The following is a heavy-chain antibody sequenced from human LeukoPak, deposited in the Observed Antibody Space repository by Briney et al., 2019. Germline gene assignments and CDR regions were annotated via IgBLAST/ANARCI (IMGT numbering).Heavy chain of an antibody. CDR3: ARGHLRTYCYGSWSYPILG. Sequence: PSETLSLMCGVYGGSLCGCYWRWLRQPPPRGGEWIGEINHSGNTNYSPYLKSRVTLSVDTSKNQFSLKLSSVTAADTAVYYCARGHLRTYCYGSWSYPILGWGQGTLVTVSS. D-gene: IGHD3-10*01. CDR2: INHSGNT. J-gene: IGHJ4*02. CDR1: GGSLCGCY. V-gene: IGHV4-34*01.